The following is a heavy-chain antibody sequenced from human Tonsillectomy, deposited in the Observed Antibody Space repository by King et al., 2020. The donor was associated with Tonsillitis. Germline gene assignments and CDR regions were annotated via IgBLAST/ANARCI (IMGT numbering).Heavy chain of an antibody. J-gene: IGHJ3*02. V-gene: IGHV3-33*08. Sequence: VQLVESGGGVVQPGRSLRLSCAASGFTFSSYGMHWVRQAPGKGLEWVAVIWYDENNEYYADSVKGRFTISRDNSKNTLYLQMNSLRAEDTALYYCARDSREIPFDIWDQGTMVTVSS. CDR2: IWYDENNE. D-gene: IGHD1-26*01. CDR3: ARDSREIPFDI. CDR1: GFTFSSYG.